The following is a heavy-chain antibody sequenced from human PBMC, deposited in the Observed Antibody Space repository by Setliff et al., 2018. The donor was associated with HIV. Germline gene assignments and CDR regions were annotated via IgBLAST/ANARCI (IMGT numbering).Heavy chain of an antibody. D-gene: IGHD3-3*01. CDR3: GKDYTRTFWEYNWYDV. Sequence: GGSLRLSCAASGFIFSSYAMDWVRQAPGKGLEWVAVMSYDGSKKYYADSVKGRFTISRDNSKDTLYLQMNDLRAEDTALYYCGKDYTRTFWEYNWYDVWGPGTLVTVSS. J-gene: IGHJ5*02. CDR2: MSYDGSKK. V-gene: IGHV3-30*04. CDR1: GFIFSSYA.